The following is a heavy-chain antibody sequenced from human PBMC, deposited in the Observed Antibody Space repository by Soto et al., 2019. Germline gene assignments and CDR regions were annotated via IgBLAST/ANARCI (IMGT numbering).Heavy chain of an antibody. CDR1: GYSFTSYW. D-gene: IGHD1-1*01. V-gene: IGHV5-51*01. CDR3: ARMKLEQNNRYYYYYGMDV. J-gene: IGHJ6*02. CDR2: IYPAASST. Sequence: PGESLKISCKGSGYSFTSYWIGLVRQMPGKGVEWMGIIYPAASSTRYRPPFQGHVTNPPDKSIRTAYLQWSSLKASDTAMYYCARMKLEQNNRYYYYYGMDVWGQGTTVTVSS.